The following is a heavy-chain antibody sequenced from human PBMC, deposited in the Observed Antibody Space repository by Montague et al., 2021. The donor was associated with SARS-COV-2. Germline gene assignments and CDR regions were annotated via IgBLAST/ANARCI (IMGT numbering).Heavy chain of an antibody. CDR3: TSGREGNYNVMDV. D-gene: IGHD1-1*01. CDR1: GDSVSSNSAT. V-gene: IGHV6-1*01. J-gene: IGHJ6*02. CDR2: TYYRSKWYN. Sequence: CAISGDSVSSNSATWNWVRQSPSRGLEWLGRTYYRSKWYNDYAXXXRDRVTINPDTSKNQFSLQLNSVTPEDTAIYYCTSGREGNYNVMDVWGQGTTVTVSS.